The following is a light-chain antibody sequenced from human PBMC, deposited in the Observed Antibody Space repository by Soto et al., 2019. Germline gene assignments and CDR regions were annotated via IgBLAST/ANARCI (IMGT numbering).Light chain of an antibody. Sequence: DIPMTQSPSTLSASVGDRVTITCRASQSISGLLAWYQQKPGRAPTLLIYKASTLESGVPSRFSGSTSGTEFTLTISSLQPDDFATYYCQQYNSYPLTFGQVTRLEIK. CDR3: QQYNSYPLT. CDR2: KAS. CDR1: QSISGL. V-gene: IGKV1-5*03. J-gene: IGKJ5*01.